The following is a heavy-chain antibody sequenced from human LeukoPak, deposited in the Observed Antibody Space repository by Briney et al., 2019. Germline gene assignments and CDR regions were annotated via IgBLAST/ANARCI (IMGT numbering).Heavy chain of an antibody. J-gene: IGHJ4*02. CDR3: ARDGQLYYDYVWGSYLDY. V-gene: IGHV3-30-3*01. D-gene: IGHD3-16*02. Sequence: GGSLRLSCAASGFTFSSYAMHWVRQAPGKGLEGVAVISYDGSNKYYADSVKGRFTISRDNSKNTLYLQMNSLRAEDTAVYYCARDGQLYYDYVWGSYLDYWGQGTLVTVSS. CDR1: GFTFSSYA. CDR2: ISYDGSNK.